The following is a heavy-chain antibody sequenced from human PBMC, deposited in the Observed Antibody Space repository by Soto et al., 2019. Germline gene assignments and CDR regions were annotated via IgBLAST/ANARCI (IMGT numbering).Heavy chain of an antibody. D-gene: IGHD1-1*01. V-gene: IGHV4-61*01. Sequence: SETLSLTCTVSGDSVSSGNYYWTWIRQPPGKGLEWIGSIYFTGSTNYNPSLKSRLTMSIDTSRNLFSLRLDSVTAADTAVYYCGIVAVDPCTIYCSYPWGQTPLSTVSS. CDR3: GIVAVDPCTIYCSYP. J-gene: IGHJ5*02. CDR2: IYFTGST. CDR1: GDSVSSGNYY.